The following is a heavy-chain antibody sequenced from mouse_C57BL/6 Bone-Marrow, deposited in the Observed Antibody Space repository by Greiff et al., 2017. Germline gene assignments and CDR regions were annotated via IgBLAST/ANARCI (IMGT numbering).Heavy chain of an antibody. Sequence: EVQLQQSGAELVRPGASVKLSCTASGFNIKDDYMHWVKQRPEQGLEWIGWIDPENGDTEYASKFQGKATITADTSSNTAYLQLSSLTSEDTAVYYCTSIYYDCDGFASWGQGTLVTVSA. J-gene: IGHJ3*01. D-gene: IGHD2-4*01. CDR2: IDPENGDT. CDR1: GFNIKDDY. V-gene: IGHV14-4*01. CDR3: TSIYYDCDGFAS.